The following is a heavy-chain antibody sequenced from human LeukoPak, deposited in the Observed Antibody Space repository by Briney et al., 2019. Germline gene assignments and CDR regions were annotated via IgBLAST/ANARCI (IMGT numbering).Heavy chain of an antibody. J-gene: IGHJ4*02. Sequence: PGGSLRLSCAASGFTFRTYWMHWVRQAPGKGLEWVSRISGDGRSTSYAGFVKGRFTISRDNVKNTLFLQIHGLRVEDTAVYYCAAFYYDPAYWGQGTLVTVSS. CDR2: ISGDGRST. D-gene: IGHD3-22*01. V-gene: IGHV3-74*01. CDR1: GFTFRTYW. CDR3: AAFYYDPAY.